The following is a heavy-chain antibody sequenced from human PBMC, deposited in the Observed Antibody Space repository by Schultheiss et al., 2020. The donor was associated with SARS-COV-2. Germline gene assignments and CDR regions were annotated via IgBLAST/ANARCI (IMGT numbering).Heavy chain of an antibody. D-gene: IGHD3-3*01. CDR1: GGSFSGYY. V-gene: IGHV4-4*07. J-gene: IGHJ4*02. CDR2: IYTSGST. Sequence: SQTLSLTCAVYGGSFSGYYWSWIRQPAGKGLEWIGRIYTSGSTNYNPSLKSRVTMSVDTSKNQFSLKLSSVTAADTAVYYCARESYDFWSSPRDYFDYWGQGALVTVSS. CDR3: ARESYDFWSSPRDYFDY.